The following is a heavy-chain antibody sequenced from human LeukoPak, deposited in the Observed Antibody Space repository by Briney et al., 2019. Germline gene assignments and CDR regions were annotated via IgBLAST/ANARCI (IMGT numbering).Heavy chain of an antibody. D-gene: IGHD1-26*01. Sequence: QPGRSLRLSCAASGFTFSNYGMHWVRQVPGKGLEWVAAIWFDGIRKYYADSVKGRLTISRDNSKNTLYLQMNSLRAEDTAVYYCARLLVVLWGSYFALRGERGFDPWGQGTLVTVSS. J-gene: IGHJ5*02. V-gene: IGHV3-33*01. CDR1: GFTFSNYG. CDR2: IWFDGIRK. CDR3: ARLLVVLWGSYFALRGERGFDP.